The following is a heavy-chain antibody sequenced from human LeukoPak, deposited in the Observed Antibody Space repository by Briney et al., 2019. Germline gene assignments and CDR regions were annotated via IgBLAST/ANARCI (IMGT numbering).Heavy chain of an antibody. V-gene: IGHV4-30-2*01. CDR1: GGSISSGGYS. J-gene: IGHJ1*01. CDR3: ARGDVAARLQH. Sequence: PSQTLSLTCAVSGGSISSGGYSWRWIRQPPGKGLEWIGYIYHSGSTFYNPSLKSRVTISVDTSKNQFSLKLTSVTAADTAVYYCARGDVAARLQHWGQGTLVTVSS. D-gene: IGHD6-6*01. CDR2: IYHSGST.